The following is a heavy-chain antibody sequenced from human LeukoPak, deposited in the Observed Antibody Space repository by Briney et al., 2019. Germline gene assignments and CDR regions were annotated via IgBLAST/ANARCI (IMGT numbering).Heavy chain of an antibody. V-gene: IGHV3-23*01. CDR1: GFTFSGFA. D-gene: IGHD3-10*01. CDR3: AKGPAVTMLILAPDNWFDP. J-gene: IGHJ5*02. CDR2: ISESGGDT. Sequence: GGSLRLSCAASGFTFSGFAMSWVRQAPGKGLEWVSVISESGGDTHYADSVKGRFTISRDNSKNTLYLQMNSLRAEDTAIYYCAKGPAVTMLILAPDNWFDPWGQGTLVTVSS.